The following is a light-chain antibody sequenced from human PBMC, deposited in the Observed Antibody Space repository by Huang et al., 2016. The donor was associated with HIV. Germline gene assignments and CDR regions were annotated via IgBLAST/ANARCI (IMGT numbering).Light chain of an antibody. V-gene: IGKV1-12*01. CDR1: QSIANL. CDR3: LHVDSFPIT. J-gene: IGKJ4*01. CDR2: DAS. Sequence: DIQMTQSPSSVSASVGDRVTITCRAGQSIANLLVWYQQKPGKAPELLLYDASNLHSGVASRFSGRGSGTDFTLTISSLQPEDFATYYCLHVDSFPITFGGGTKVEIK.